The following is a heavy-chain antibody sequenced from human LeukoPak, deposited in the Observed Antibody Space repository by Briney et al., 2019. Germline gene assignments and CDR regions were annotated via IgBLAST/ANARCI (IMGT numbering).Heavy chain of an antibody. CDR2: IKPSGGNT. CDR3: ARVRDGYNDAYDI. CDR1: GYTFTSYY. Sequence: ASVKVSCKASGYTFTSYYMHWVRQAPGQGLEWKGIIKPSGGNTNYAQKFQGRVTMTRDTSTSTVYMELSSLKSEDTAVYYCARVRDGYNDAYDIWGQGTMVTVTS. J-gene: IGHJ3*02. D-gene: IGHD5-24*01. V-gene: IGHV1-46*01.